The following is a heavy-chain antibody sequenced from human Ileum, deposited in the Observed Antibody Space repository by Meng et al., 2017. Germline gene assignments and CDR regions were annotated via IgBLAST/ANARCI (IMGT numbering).Heavy chain of an antibody. Sequence: QVQLQESGPGLVKPSQTLSLTCRVSGASLSTGGYYWGWIRQQPGKGLEWIGYSYYDGSSYYNPSLKSRPIISLDTSKSQFSLKLSSVTAADTAIYYCVSERRRSYFFDYWGQGTLVTVSS. V-gene: IGHV4-30-4*01. CDR2: SYYDGSS. J-gene: IGHJ4*02. CDR1: GASLSTGGYY. CDR3: VSERRRSYFFDY.